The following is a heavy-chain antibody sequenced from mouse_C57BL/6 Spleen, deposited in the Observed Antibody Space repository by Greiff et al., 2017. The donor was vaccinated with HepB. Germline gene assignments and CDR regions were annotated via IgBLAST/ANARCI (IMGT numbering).Heavy chain of an antibody. CDR2: IYPSDSET. CDR3: ARGFATVVSPYAMDY. J-gene: IGHJ4*01. V-gene: IGHV1-61*01. Sequence: QVQLQQPGAELVRPGSSVKLSCKASGYTFTSYWMDWVKQRPGQGLEWIGNIYPSDSETHYNQKFKDKATLTVDKSSSTAYMQLSSLTSEDSAVYYWARGFATVVSPYAMDYWGQGTSVTVSS. D-gene: IGHD1-1*01. CDR1: GYTFTSYW.